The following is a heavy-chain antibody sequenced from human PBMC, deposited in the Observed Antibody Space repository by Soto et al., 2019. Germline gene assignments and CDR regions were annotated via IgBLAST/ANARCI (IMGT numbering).Heavy chain of an antibody. J-gene: IGHJ4*02. V-gene: IGHV1-2*02. CDR2: IKPRSGET. CDR3: AAGTGADSFDY. D-gene: IGHD1-1*01. CDR1: GYNFNDYF. Sequence: QVHLVQSGDEVGEPGASVKVSCKASGYNFNDYFMHWVRQAPGQGLEWMGWIKPRSGETKYEQKFHGRVTLTSDLSISTAYMEVTLVKSDDTAVYFCAAGTGADSFDYWGQGTLVIVST.